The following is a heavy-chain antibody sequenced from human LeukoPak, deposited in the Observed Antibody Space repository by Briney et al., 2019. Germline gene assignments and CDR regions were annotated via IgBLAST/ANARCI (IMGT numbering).Heavy chain of an antibody. CDR3: ARDRTYYGSGKFDP. V-gene: IGHV3-74*01. Sequence: GGSLRLSCAASGFSFSSYWMHWVRQAPGKGLVWVSRINSDGSTTIYADSVKGRFTISRDNAKNTLYLQMNSLRVEDAAVYYCARDRTYYGSGKFDPWGQGTLVTVSS. CDR2: INSDGSTT. J-gene: IGHJ5*02. D-gene: IGHD3-10*01. CDR1: GFSFSSYW.